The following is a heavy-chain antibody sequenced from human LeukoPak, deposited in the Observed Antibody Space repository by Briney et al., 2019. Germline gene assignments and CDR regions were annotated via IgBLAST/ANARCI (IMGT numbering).Heavy chain of an antibody. Sequence: GASLRLSCAASGFTFSSYAMSWVRQAPGKGLEWVSAISGSGGSTYYADSVKGRFTISRDNSQNTLYLQMNSLRAEDTAVYYCAKLSTYYYDSSGYCFDYWGQGTLVTVSS. CDR3: AKLSTYYYDSSGYCFDY. V-gene: IGHV3-23*01. J-gene: IGHJ4*02. CDR2: ISGSGGST. CDR1: GFTFSSYA. D-gene: IGHD3-22*01.